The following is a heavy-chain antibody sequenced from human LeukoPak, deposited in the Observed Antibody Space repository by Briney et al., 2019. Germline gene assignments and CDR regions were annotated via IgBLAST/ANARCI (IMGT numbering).Heavy chain of an antibody. CDR3: ARAAAGTYEDWFDP. Sequence: ASVKVSCKASGYTFTTYDINWVRQATGQGLEWMGWMNPNSGNTGYAQKFQGRVTMTRDTSISTAYMELSRLRSDDTAVYYCARAAAGTYEDWFDPWGQGTLVTVSS. CDR1: GYTFTTYD. J-gene: IGHJ5*02. V-gene: IGHV1-8*01. CDR2: MNPNSGNT. D-gene: IGHD6-13*01.